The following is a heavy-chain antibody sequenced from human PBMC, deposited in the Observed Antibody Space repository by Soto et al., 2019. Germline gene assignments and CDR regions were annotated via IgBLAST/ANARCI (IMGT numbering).Heavy chain of an antibody. V-gene: IGHV3-23*01. CDR3: AAGFMTRARFDY. D-gene: IGHD3-16*01. J-gene: IGHJ4*02. Sequence: EVQLLESGGDLVQPGGSLRLSCVASGFSFSSSAMSWVRQAPGRGLEWVSAINSNGGSTYYADSVKGRFTISRDNSKNTLYLQMNGLRVEDTAVYYCAAGFMTRARFDYWGQGTLVTXSS. CDR2: INSNGGST. CDR1: GFSFSSSA.